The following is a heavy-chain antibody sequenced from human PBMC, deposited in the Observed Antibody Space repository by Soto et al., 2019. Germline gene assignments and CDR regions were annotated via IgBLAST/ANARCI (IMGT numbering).Heavy chain of an antibody. D-gene: IGHD6-6*01. CDR2: IYWNDDK. Sequence: GSGPTLVNPTQTLTLTCTLSGISLSTSGVGLGWIRQTPGKALEWLALIYWNDDKHYNPSLRTRLTITQDTSKNQAVLTMTNMDPVDTATYYCARGLATLPVFAFDIWDQGTVVTVSS. CDR1: GISLSTSGVG. J-gene: IGHJ3*02. V-gene: IGHV2-5*01. CDR3: ARGLATLPVFAFDI.